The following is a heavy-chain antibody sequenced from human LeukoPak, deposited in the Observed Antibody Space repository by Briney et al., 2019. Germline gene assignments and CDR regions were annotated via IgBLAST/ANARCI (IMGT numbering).Heavy chain of an antibody. Sequence: ASVKVSCKASGYTFTGYYMHWVRQAPGQGLEWMGWINPNSGGTNYAQKFQGRVTMTRDTSTSTAYMELSRLRSDDTAVYYCARGENIAAAGNWFDPWGQGTLVTVSS. CDR1: GYTFTGYY. D-gene: IGHD6-13*01. CDR2: INPNSGGT. V-gene: IGHV1-2*02. CDR3: ARGENIAAAGNWFDP. J-gene: IGHJ5*02.